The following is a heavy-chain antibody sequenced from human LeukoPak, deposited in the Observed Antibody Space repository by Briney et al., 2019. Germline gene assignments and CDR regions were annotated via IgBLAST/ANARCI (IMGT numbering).Heavy chain of an antibody. D-gene: IGHD3-10*01. V-gene: IGHV3-21*01. CDR3: ARDRGFVGVFHSGIDV. Sequence: PGGSLRLSCAASGFTFNTHRMHWVRQAPGKGLEWVSSISGTSTYIHYADSVRGRFTISRDNAKNSLYLQMNSLRAEDTAVYFCARDRGFVGVFHSGIDVWGQGTTITVSS. J-gene: IGHJ6*02. CDR2: ISGTSTYI. CDR1: GFTFNTHR.